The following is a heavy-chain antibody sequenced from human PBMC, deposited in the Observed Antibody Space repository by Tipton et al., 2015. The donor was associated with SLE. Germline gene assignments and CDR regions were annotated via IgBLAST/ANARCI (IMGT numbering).Heavy chain of an antibody. CDR1: GGSFSSGSYF. V-gene: IGHV4-61*09. J-gene: IGHJ3*02. Sequence: TLSLTCTVSGGSFSSGSYFWTWIRQPAGKGLEWIGHIQASGSTRYNPSLKSRVTISVDTSKNQFSLKLSSVTAADTAVYYCARASRIGDIWGQGTMVTVSS. CDR2: IQASGST. D-gene: IGHD3-22*01. CDR3: ARASRIGDI.